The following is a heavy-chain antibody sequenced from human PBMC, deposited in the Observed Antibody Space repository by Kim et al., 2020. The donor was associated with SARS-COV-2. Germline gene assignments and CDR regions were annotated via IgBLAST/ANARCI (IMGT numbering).Heavy chain of an antibody. V-gene: IGHV3-21*01. CDR3: ARVARYYYGMDV. Sequence: CYAGSVKVRFTISRDNAKNSLYLQMNSLRAEDTGVYYCARVARYYYGMDVWGQGTTVTVSS. J-gene: IGHJ6*02.